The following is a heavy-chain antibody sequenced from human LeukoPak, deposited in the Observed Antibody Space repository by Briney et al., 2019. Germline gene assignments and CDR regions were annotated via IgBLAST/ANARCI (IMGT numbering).Heavy chain of an antibody. Sequence: GGSLRLSCAASGFTFSTYAMGWVRQAPGKGLEWVSAISGSGVRTYYADSVKGRFSISRDNSKNTLYLQMNSLRAEDTAVYYCAKGTSTVGATEFDYWGQGTLVTASS. CDR2: ISGSGVRT. J-gene: IGHJ4*02. CDR3: AKGTSTVGATEFDY. V-gene: IGHV3-23*01. D-gene: IGHD1-26*01. CDR1: GFTFSTYA.